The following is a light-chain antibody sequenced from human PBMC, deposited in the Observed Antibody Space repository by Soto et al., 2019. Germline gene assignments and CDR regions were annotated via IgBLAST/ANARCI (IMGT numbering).Light chain of an antibody. V-gene: IGLV2-14*01. CDR2: DVS. Sequence: QSALTQPASVSVSPGQSITISCTGTSSDVGGYNYVSWYQQHPGKAPKLMIYDVSDRPSGVSNRFSGSKSGNTASLTISGLQAEDEADYYCSSYTNRGTLDIFGTGTKLTVL. CDR3: SSYTNRGTLDI. J-gene: IGLJ1*01. CDR1: SSDVGGYNY.